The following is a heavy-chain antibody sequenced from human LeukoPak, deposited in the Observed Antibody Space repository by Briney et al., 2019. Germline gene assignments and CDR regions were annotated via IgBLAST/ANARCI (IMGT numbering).Heavy chain of an antibody. V-gene: IGHV3-7*01. J-gene: IGHJ4*02. Sequence: GGSLRLSCVVSGFTFSNFWMTWVRQAPGKGLEWVANIKQDGSEKNYLRSVKGRFLISRDNAKNSLYLQLSALRAEDMAVYYCARVLDDSSSNYQALVYWGQGPLVSVSS. D-gene: IGHD6-6*01. CDR2: IKQDGSEK. CDR1: GFTFSNFW. CDR3: ARVLDDSSSNYQALVY.